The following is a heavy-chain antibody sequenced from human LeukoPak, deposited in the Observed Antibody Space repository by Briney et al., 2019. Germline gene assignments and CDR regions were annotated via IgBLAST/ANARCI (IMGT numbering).Heavy chain of an antibody. CDR2: MNPNSGNT. V-gene: IGHV1-8*03. CDR1: GYTFTSYD. CDR3: ARGDDYSNYEDY. Sequence: GASVKVSRKASGYTFTSYDINWVRQATGQGLEWMGWMNPNSGNTGYAQKFQGRVTITRNTSISTAYMELSSLRSEDTTVYYCARGDDYSNYEDYWGQGTLVTVSS. J-gene: IGHJ4*02. D-gene: IGHD4-11*01.